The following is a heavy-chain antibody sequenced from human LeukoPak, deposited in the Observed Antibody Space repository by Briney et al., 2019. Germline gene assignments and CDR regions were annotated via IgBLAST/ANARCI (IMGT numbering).Heavy chain of an antibody. Sequence: SETLSLTCTVSGGSISSSSYYWSWIRQPAGEGLEWIGRIYISGNTNYNPSLKSRVTMSLDTSKNQFSLNLSSVTAADTAVYYCARTMSFSTQYYFDYWGQGTLVTVSS. CDR3: ARTMSFSTQYYFDY. V-gene: IGHV4-61*02. D-gene: IGHD3-22*01. CDR2: IYISGNT. CDR1: GGSISSSSYY. J-gene: IGHJ4*02.